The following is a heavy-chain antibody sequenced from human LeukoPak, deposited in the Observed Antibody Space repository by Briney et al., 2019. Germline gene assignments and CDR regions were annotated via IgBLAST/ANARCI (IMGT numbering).Heavy chain of an antibody. V-gene: IGHV1-69*13. Sequence: SVKVSCKASGYTFTSYGISWVRQAPGQGLEWMGGIIPIFGTANYAQKFQGRVTITADESTSTAHMELSSLRSEDTAVYYCARGPSGGPRGDWGQGTLVTVSS. CDR3: ARGPSGGPRGD. D-gene: IGHD2-15*01. J-gene: IGHJ4*02. CDR1: GYTFTSYG. CDR2: IIPIFGTA.